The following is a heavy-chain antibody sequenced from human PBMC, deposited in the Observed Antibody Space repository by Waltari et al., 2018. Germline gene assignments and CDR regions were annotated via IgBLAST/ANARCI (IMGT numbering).Heavy chain of an antibody. CDR3: VSRRPQGGWWFDP. Sequence: QVQLVHSGAEVKKHGASVKVACKASGYTFTKYEINWVRQAPGQGLGWMGRMIPSSGYTGRAPKFRGRVTITRNISITTAYLELTRLRSEDTAMYYCVSRRPQGGWWFDPWGQGTLVTVSS. CDR1: GYTFTKYE. D-gene: IGHD6-25*01. V-gene: IGHV1-8*03. CDR2: MIPSSGYT. J-gene: IGHJ5*02.